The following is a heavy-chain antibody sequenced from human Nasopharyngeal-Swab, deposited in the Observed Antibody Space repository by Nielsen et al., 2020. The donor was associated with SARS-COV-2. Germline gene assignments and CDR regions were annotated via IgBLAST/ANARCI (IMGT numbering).Heavy chain of an antibody. J-gene: IGHJ4*02. CDR3: ARLNYYGSGSYFSLDY. D-gene: IGHD3-10*01. V-gene: IGHV3-66*01. CDR2: IYSGGST. Sequence: WIRQPPGKGLEWVSVIYSGGSTYYADSVKGRFTISRDNSKNTLYLQMNSLRAEDTAVYYCARLNYYGSGSYFSLDYWGQGTLVTVSS.